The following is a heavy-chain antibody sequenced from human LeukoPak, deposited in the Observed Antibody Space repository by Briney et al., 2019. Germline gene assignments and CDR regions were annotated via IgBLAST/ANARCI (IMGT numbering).Heavy chain of an antibody. J-gene: IGHJ3*02. CDR3: ARGGFGSGSYSNAFDI. CDR1: GFTFSSYG. D-gene: IGHD3-10*01. Sequence: GGSLRLSCAASGFTFSSYGMSWVRQAPGKGLEWVSAISGSGGSTYYADSVKGRFTISRDNSKNTLYLQMNSLRAEDTAVYYCARGGFGSGSYSNAFDIWGQGTMVTVSS. CDR2: ISGSGGST. V-gene: IGHV3-23*01.